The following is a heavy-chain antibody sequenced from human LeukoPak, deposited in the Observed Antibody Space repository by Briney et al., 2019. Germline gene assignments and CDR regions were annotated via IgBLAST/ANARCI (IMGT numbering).Heavy chain of an antibody. CDR2: IIPILGIA. CDR3: ARRDYDILTGLTNRAFDI. D-gene: IGHD3-9*01. CDR1: GYTFTGYY. V-gene: IGHV1-69*02. J-gene: IGHJ3*02. Sequence: GASVKVSCKASGYTFTGYYMHWVRQAPGQGLEWMGRIIPILGIANYAQKFQGRVTITADKSTSTAYMELSSLRSEDTAVYYCARRDYDILTGLTNRAFDIWGQGTMVTVSS.